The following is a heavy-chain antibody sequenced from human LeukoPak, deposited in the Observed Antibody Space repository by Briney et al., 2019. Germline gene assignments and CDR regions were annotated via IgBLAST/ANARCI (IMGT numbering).Heavy chain of an antibody. V-gene: IGHV3-48*03. CDR1: GFTFSSYE. J-gene: IGHJ4*02. D-gene: IGHD3-10*01. Sequence: GGSLRLSCAASGFTFSSYEMNWVRQAPGKGLGWVSYISSSGSTIYYADSVKGRFTISRDNAKNSLYLQMNSLRVEDTALYYCARETPPGWGRTGDFDYWGQGTLVTVSS. CDR2: ISSSGSTI. CDR3: ARETPPGWGRTGDFDY.